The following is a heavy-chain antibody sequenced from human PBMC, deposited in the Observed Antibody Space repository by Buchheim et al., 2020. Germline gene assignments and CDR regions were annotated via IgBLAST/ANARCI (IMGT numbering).Heavy chain of an antibody. CDR3: ARAPLGYSSGWYYWFDP. CDR1: RYTFTGYY. D-gene: IGHD6-19*01. J-gene: IGHJ5*02. CDR2: INPNSGGT. V-gene: IGHV1-2*02. Sequence: QVQLVQSGAEVKKPGASVKVSCKASRYTFTGYYMHWVRQAPGQGLEWMGWINPNSGGTNYAQKFQGRVTMTRDTSISTAYMELSRLRSDDTAVYYCARAPLGYSSGWYYWFDPWGQGTL.